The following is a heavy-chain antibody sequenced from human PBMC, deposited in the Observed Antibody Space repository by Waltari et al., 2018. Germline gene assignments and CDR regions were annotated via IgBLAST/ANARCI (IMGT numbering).Heavy chain of an antibody. CDR2: TSYRTKWYT. Sequence: QVQLLQSGPGLVKPSETLSLTCAIPGDNITDNSPALTVIRRSPSRGLEWLGRTSYRTKWYTDYAASVSGRITISPDTSKNQFVLQLNSVTPDDTAVYFCVRGGVLCSGGVCYAYFDYWGQGTLVTVSS. CDR1: GDNITDNSPA. CDR3: VRGGVLCSGGVCYAYFDY. J-gene: IGHJ4*02. V-gene: IGHV6-1*01. D-gene: IGHD2-21*01.